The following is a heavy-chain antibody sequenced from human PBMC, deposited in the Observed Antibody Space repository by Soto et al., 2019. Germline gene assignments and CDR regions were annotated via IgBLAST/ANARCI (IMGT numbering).Heavy chain of an antibody. D-gene: IGHD3-22*01. CDR1: GFTFSSYW. Sequence: GGSLRLSCAASGFTFSSYWMHWVRQAPGKGLVWVSRINSDGSSTSYADSVKGRFTISRDNAKNTLYLQMNSLRAEDTAVYYCARADDSSGYYYPPFDYWGQGTLVTVSS. J-gene: IGHJ4*02. CDR2: INSDGSST. V-gene: IGHV3-74*01. CDR3: ARADDSSGYYYPPFDY.